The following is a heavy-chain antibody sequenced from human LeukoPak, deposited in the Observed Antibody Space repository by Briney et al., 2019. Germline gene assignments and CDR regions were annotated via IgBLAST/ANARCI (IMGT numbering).Heavy chain of an antibody. CDR3: ARVRGYSGYDRDY. Sequence: PSETLSLTCAVSGGSISSSNWWSWVRQPPGKGLEWIGEIYHSGSTNYNPSLKSRVTISVDKSKNQFSLKLSSVTAADTAVYYCARVRGYSGYDRDYWGQGTLVTVSS. J-gene: IGHJ4*02. V-gene: IGHV4-4*02. CDR1: GGSISSSNW. D-gene: IGHD5-12*01. CDR2: IYHSGST.